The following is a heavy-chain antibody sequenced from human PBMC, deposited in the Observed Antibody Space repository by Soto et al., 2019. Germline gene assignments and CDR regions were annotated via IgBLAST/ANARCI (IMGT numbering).Heavy chain of an antibody. Sequence: SETLSLTCAVYGGSFSGYYWSWIRQPPGKGLEWIGEINHSGSTNYNPSLKSRVTISVDTSKNQFSLKLSSVTAADTAVYYCARVRHIVGATHYYYYGMGVWGQGTTVTVSS. CDR3: ARVRHIVGATHYYYYGMGV. V-gene: IGHV4-34*01. D-gene: IGHD1-26*01. CDR2: INHSGST. CDR1: GGSFSGYY. J-gene: IGHJ6*02.